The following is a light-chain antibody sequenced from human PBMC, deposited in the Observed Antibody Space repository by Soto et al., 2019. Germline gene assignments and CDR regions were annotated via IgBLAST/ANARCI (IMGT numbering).Light chain of an antibody. Sequence: EIVLTQSPATLSVSPGERATLSCRASQTVGTSLVWYQQKPGQAPSLLIYGASTRAAGIPARFSGSGSGTDFTLTLSSLQSEDFAVYYCQPHNAWPLTFGGGTEVEIK. CDR3: QPHNAWPLT. J-gene: IGKJ4*01. CDR1: QTVGTS. V-gene: IGKV3-15*01. CDR2: GAS.